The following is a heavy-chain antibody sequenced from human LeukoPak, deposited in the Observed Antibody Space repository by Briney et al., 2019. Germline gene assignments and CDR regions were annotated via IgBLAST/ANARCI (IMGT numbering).Heavy chain of an antibody. J-gene: IGHJ4*02. V-gene: IGHV3-9*01. Sequence: GRSLRLSCAASGFTFDDYAMHWVRQAPGKGLEWVSGISWNSGTIGYADSVKGRFTISRDNAKNSLYLQMNSLRAEDTALYYCAKDIERTTSYSYGCDYWGQGTLVTVSS. CDR2: ISWNSGTI. CDR1: GFTFDDYA. D-gene: IGHD5-18*01. CDR3: AKDIERTTSYSYGCDY.